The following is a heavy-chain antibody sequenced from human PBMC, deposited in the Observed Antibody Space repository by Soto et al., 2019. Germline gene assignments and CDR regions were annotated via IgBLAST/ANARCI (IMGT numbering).Heavy chain of an antibody. CDR1: GGSISSGDYY. CDR3: ARGGRTIFGRYFDY. V-gene: IGHV4-30-4*01. Sequence: QVQLQESGPGLVKPSQTLSLTCTVSGGSISSGDYYWSWIRQPPGKGLEWIGNIDYSGSTYYNTSLGSRLTISLDTSKNQFSLKLSSVTAADTAVYYCARGGRTIFGRYFDYWGQGTLVTVSS. CDR2: IDYSGST. D-gene: IGHD3-3*01. J-gene: IGHJ4*02.